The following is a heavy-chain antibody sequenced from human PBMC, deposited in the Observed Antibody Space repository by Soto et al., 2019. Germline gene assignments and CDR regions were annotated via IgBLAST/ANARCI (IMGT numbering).Heavy chain of an antibody. Sequence: ASVKVSCKASGYTFTGYYMHWVRQAPGQGLEWMGWINPNSGGTNYAQKFQGWVTMTRDTSISTAYMELSRLRSDDTAVYYCAGERIPMVRGNWFDPWGQGTLVTVSS. V-gene: IGHV1-2*04. CDR2: INPNSGGT. CDR1: GYTFTGYY. J-gene: IGHJ5*02. CDR3: AGERIPMVRGNWFDP. D-gene: IGHD3-10*01.